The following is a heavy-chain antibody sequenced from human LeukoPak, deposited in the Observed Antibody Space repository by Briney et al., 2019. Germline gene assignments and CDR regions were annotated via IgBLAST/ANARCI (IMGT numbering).Heavy chain of an antibody. V-gene: IGHV3-48*03. CDR3: ARDSHSGSYYRLDY. CDR1: GFIFTSYD. Sequence: PGGSLRLSCAASGFIFTSYDFNWVRQAPGKGLEWVSYISTSGSSTYYADSVKGRFTISRDNSKNTLYLQMNSLRAEDTAVYYCARDSHSGSYYRLDYWGQGTLVTVSS. J-gene: IGHJ4*02. CDR2: ISTSGSST. D-gene: IGHD1-26*01.